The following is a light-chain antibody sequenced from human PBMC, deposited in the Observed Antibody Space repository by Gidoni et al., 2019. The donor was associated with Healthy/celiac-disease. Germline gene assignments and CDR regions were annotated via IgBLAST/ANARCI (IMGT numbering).Light chain of an antibody. V-gene: IGKV1-39*01. CDR3: QQSYSTPWT. J-gene: IGKJ1*01. Sequence: DIQLTQSPSSLSASVGDRVTITRRASQSISSYLNWYQQKPGKAPKRLIYAASSLQSGVPSRFSGSGSGTDFTLTISSLQPEDVATYYCQQSYSTPWTFGQGTKVEIK. CDR2: AAS. CDR1: QSISSY.